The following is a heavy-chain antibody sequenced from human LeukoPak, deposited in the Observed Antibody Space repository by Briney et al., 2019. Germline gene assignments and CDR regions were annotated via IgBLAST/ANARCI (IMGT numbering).Heavy chain of an antibody. CDR3: ARAGSFWHYVY. J-gene: IGHJ4*02. CDR1: GFTFSGFW. Sequence: GGSLRLSCAASGFTFSGFWMSWVGQTPGKGLEWVANIKQDGSEKYYVDSVKGRFTISRDNAKNSLSLQMNGLRVEDTAVYYCARAGSFWHYVYWGPGTLVTVSS. D-gene: IGHD1-7*01. V-gene: IGHV3-7*01. CDR2: IKQDGSEK.